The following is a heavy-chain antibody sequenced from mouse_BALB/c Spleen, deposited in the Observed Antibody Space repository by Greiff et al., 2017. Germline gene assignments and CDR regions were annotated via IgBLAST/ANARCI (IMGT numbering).Heavy chain of an antibody. CDR3: ARDYGKVDWYFDV. Sequence: EVQRVESGGGLVQPGGSRKLSCAASGFTFSSFGMHWVRQAPEKGLEWVAYISSGSSTIYYADTVKGRFTISRDNPKNTLFLQMTSLRSEDTAMYYCARDYGKVDWYFDVWGAGTTVTVSS. CDR2: ISSGSSTI. J-gene: IGHJ1*01. D-gene: IGHD2-1*01. CDR1: GFTFSSFG. V-gene: IGHV5-17*02.